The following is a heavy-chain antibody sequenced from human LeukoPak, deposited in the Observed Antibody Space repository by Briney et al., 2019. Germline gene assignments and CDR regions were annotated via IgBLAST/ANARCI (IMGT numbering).Heavy chain of an antibody. J-gene: IGHJ4*02. CDR2: INPNSGGT. Sequence: ASVKVSCKASGYTFTGYYMHWVRQAPGQGLEWMGWINPNSGGTNYAQKFQGRVTMTRDTSISTAYMELSRLRSDDTAVYYCARGRLVAGSKPARWKNDYWGQGTLVTVSS. V-gene: IGHV1-2*02. CDR1: GYTFTGYY. CDR3: ARGRLVAGSKPARWKNDY. D-gene: IGHD6-19*01.